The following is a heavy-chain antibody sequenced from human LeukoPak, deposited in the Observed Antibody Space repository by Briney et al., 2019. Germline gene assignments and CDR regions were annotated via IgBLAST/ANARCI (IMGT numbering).Heavy chain of an antibody. CDR1: GGSISSYY. CDR2: IYYSGST. J-gene: IGHJ4*02. Sequence: PSETLSLTCTVSGGSISSYYWSWIRQPPGKGLEWIGYIYYSGSTNYNPSLKSRVTISVDTSKNQFSLKLSSVTAADTAVYYCARGRDLTGTHGSFDYWGQGTLVTVSS. CDR3: ARGRDLTGTHGSFDY. D-gene: IGHD1-20*01. V-gene: IGHV4-59*12.